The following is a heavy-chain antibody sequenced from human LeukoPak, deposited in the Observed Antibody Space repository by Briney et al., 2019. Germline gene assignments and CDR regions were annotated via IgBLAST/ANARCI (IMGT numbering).Heavy chain of an antibody. J-gene: IGHJ4*02. CDR3: ARGLGNYYDSSGYGDY. D-gene: IGHD3-22*01. CDR1: GFTFSSYS. Sequence: GGSLRLSCAASGFTFSSYSMNWVRQAPGKGLEWVSSISSSSSYIYYADSVKGRFTISRDNAKNPLYLQMNSLRAEDTAVYYCARGLGNYYDSSGYGDYWGQGTLVTVSS. CDR2: ISSSSSYI. V-gene: IGHV3-21*01.